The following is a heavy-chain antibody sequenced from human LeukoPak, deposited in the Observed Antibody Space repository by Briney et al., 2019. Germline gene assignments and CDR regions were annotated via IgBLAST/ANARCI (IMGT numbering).Heavy chain of an antibody. CDR1: GGSISSYY. Sequence: SEALSLTCTVSGGSISSYYWSWIRQPPGKGLRWIGYIYYSGSTNYNPSLKSRVTISVDTSKNQFSLKLSSVTAADTAVYYCARDSHGGYFDYWGQGTLVTVSS. J-gene: IGHJ4*02. CDR2: IYYSGST. D-gene: IGHD3-16*01. V-gene: IGHV4-59*01. CDR3: ARDSHGGYFDY.